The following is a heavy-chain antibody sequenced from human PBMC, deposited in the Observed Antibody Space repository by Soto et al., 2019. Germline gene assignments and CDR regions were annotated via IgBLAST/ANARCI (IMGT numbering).Heavy chain of an antibody. CDR3: ARVRYYGSGRDV. V-gene: IGHV3-23*03. CDR1: GFTFSSYA. CDR2: IYSGGST. D-gene: IGHD3-10*01. J-gene: IGHJ6*02. Sequence: EVQLLESGGGLVQPGGSLRLSCAASGFTFSSYAMSWVRQAPGEGLEWVSVIYSGGSTYYADSVKGRFTISRDNSKNTLYLQMNSLRAEDTAVYYCARVRYYGSGRDVWGQGTTVTVSS.